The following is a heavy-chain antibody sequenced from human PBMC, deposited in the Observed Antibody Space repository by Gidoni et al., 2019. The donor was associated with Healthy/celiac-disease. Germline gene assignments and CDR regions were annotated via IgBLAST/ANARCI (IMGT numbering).Heavy chain of an antibody. Sequence: EVQLLESGGGLVQPGGSLRLSCAAPGFTLSSYSMSWVRQAPGKGLEWVSAISGSGGSTYYADSVKGRFTISRDNSKNTLYLQMNSLRAEDTAVYYCAKGGTVTTRRTFDYWGQGTLVTVSS. V-gene: IGHV3-23*01. CDR2: ISGSGGST. J-gene: IGHJ4*02. D-gene: IGHD4-17*01. CDR1: GFTLSSYS. CDR3: AKGGTVTTRRTFDY.